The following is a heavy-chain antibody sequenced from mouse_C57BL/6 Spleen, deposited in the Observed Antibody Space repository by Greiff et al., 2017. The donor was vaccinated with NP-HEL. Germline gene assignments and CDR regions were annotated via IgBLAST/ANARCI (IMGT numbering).Heavy chain of an antibody. J-gene: IGHJ1*03. CDR3: ARHDGYYGYWYFDV. D-gene: IGHD2-3*01. CDR1: GFSLTSYG. V-gene: IGHV2-6-1*01. CDR2: IWSDGST. Sequence: QVQLKESGPGLVAPSQSLSITCTVSGFSLTSYGVHWVRQPPGKGLEWLVVIWSDGSTTYNSALKSRLSISKDNSKSQVFLKMNSLQTDDTAMYSCARHDGYYGYWYFDVWGTGTTVTVSS.